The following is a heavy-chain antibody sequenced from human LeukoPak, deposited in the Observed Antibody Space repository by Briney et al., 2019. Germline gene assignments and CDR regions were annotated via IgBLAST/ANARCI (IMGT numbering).Heavy chain of an antibody. V-gene: IGHV3-23*01. CDR3: AKDFWGFSFGY. J-gene: IGHJ4*02. CDR1: GFTLSSSA. D-gene: IGHD7-27*01. Sequence: RGSLRLSCAASGFTLSSSAMAWVPDAPGKGLEWVSAINGGNGGTHYADSVKGRFTISRDNSKNTLYLQMNSLRAEDTALYYCAKDFWGFSFGYWGQGTLVTVSS. CDR2: INGGNGGT.